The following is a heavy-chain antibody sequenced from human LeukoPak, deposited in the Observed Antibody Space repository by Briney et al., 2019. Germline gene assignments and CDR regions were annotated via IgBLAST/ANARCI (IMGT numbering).Heavy chain of an antibody. Sequence: ASVKVSCKASGYTFTGYYMHWVRQAPGQGLEWMGWINPHTGGTNYAQKFQGRVTMTRDASISTAYMELSRLRSDDTAVYYCARWKGYGSGSYYKEYFDYWGQGTLVTVSS. V-gene: IGHV1-2*02. CDR2: INPHTGGT. CDR1: GYTFTGYY. CDR3: ARWKGYGSGSYYKEYFDY. J-gene: IGHJ4*02. D-gene: IGHD3-10*01.